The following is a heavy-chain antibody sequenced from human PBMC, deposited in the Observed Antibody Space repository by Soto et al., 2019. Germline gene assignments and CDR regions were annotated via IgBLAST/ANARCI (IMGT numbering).Heavy chain of an antibody. CDR2: ISAYNGNT. J-gene: IGHJ6*02. D-gene: IGHD6-13*01. Sequence: QVQLVQSGAEVKKPGASVKVSCKASGYTFTSYGISWVRQAPGQGLEWMGWISAYNGNTNYAQKLQGRVTMTTDTSTSTAYMELRSLRSDDTAVYYCARDEATLNLSSSSWFYYYYGMDVWGQGTTVTVSS. CDR1: GYTFTSYG. V-gene: IGHV1-18*01. CDR3: ARDEATLNLSSSSWFYYYYGMDV.